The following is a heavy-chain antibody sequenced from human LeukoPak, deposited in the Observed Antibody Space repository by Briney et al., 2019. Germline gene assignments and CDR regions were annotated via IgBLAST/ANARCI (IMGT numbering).Heavy chain of an antibody. J-gene: IGHJ4*02. CDR3: ARDGSGVFDY. D-gene: IGHD3-10*01. Sequence: TGGSLRLSCAASGLTFSSYSMNWVRQAPGKGLEWVSSISSSSSYIYYADSVKGRFTISRDNAKNSLYLQMNSLRAEDTAVYYCARDGSGVFDYWGQGTLVTVPS. V-gene: IGHV3-21*01. CDR2: ISSSSSYI. CDR1: GLTFSSYS.